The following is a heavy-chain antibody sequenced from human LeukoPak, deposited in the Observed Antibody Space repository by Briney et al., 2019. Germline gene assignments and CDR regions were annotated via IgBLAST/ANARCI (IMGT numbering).Heavy chain of an antibody. CDR2: ISSSGSTI. Sequence: GGSLRLSCAASGFTFSSYEMNWVRQAPGKGMEWVSYISSSGSTIYYADSVKGRFTISRDNAKNSLYLQMNSLRAEDTAVYYCARVPDGMDVWGQGTTVTVSS. V-gene: IGHV3-48*03. CDR1: GFTFSSYE. CDR3: ARVPDGMDV. J-gene: IGHJ6*01.